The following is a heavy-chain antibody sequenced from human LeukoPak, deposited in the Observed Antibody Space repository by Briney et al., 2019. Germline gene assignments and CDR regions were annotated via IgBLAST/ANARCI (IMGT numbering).Heavy chain of an antibody. CDR2: INPNSGGT. Sequence: ASVKASCKASGYTFTGYYMHWVRQAPGQGLEWMGWINPNSGGTNYAQKFQGRVTMSRDTSISTVYMELSRLRSDDTALYYCAREGVIGDGYNFFDYWGQGTLVTVSS. J-gene: IGHJ4*02. D-gene: IGHD5-24*01. CDR1: GYTFTGYY. CDR3: AREGVIGDGYNFFDY. V-gene: IGHV1-2*02.